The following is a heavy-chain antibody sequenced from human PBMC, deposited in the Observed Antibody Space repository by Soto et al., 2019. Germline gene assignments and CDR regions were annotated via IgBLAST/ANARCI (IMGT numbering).Heavy chain of an antibody. V-gene: IGHV4-59*01. D-gene: IGHD2-15*01. Sequence: PSETLSLTCTVSGGSISGSYWSWIRQTPGPGLEWVGYIHYSGSTNSNPSLRRRVTMSVDSAKNQFSLQLSAVTAADTAVYFCTKYRRTDAEGYSFDYWGQGALVTVSS. CDR3: TKYRRTDAEGYSFDY. CDR1: GGSISGSY. CDR2: IHYSGST. J-gene: IGHJ4*02.